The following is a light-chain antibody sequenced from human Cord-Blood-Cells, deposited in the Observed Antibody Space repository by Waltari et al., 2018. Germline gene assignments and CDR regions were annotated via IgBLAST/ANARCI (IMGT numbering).Light chain of an antibody. CDR2: DAS. V-gene: IGKV3-11*01. Sequence: EIVLTQSPATLSSSPGERATLSCRASQSVSSYLAWYQKKPGQAPRLRIYDASNRATGIPARFSGSGSGTDFTLTISSLEPEDFAVYYCQQRSNWPPLTFGGGTKVEIK. CDR3: QQRSNWPPLT. J-gene: IGKJ4*01. CDR1: QSVSSY.